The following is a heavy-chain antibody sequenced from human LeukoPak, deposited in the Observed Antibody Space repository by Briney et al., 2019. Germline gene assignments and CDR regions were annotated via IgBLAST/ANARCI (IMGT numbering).Heavy chain of an antibody. CDR1: GFTFSSYW. D-gene: IGHD3-22*01. Sequence: GGSLRLSCEASGFTFSSYWMHWVRQAPGKGLVWVSRINSDGSSTSYADSVKGRFTISRDNAKDTVDLQMNSLRADDTAVYYWVRHVGLYYNNTPRAFETSGEGTTVSVSS. V-gene: IGHV3-74*01. J-gene: IGHJ3*02. CDR3: VRHVGLYYNNTPRAFET. CDR2: INSDGSST.